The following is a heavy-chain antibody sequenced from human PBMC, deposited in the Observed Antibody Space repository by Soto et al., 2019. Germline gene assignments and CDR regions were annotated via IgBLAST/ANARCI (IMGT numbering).Heavy chain of an antibody. D-gene: IGHD1-26*01. J-gene: IGHJ4*02. CDR1: DTIFDGYG. V-gene: IGHV3-33*01. CDR2: IRIDGSTI. CDR3: ARDGVGRTVIFSYFDS. Sequence: QVLLVESGGGEVQPGRSLRLSCAASDTIFDGYGMHWVRQAPGKGLERVAIIRIDGSTIYYADSVKGRFTICRDNYKKMLYLQMDSLRAEETAVYYFARDGVGRTVIFSYFDSRGQGALVTASS.